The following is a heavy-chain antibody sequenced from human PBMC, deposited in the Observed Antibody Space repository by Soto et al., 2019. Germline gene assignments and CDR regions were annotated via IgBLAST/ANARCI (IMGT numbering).Heavy chain of an antibody. J-gene: IGHJ6*02. V-gene: IGHV1-69*13. CDR2: IIPIFGTA. Sequence: GASVKVSCKASGGTFSSYAISWVRQAPGQGLEWMGGIIPIFGTANYAQKFQGRVTITADESTSTAYMELSSLRSEDTAVYYCARTRCSGGSCYHYYYYGMDVWGQGTTVTVSS. D-gene: IGHD2-15*01. CDR3: ARTRCSGGSCYHYYYYGMDV. CDR1: GGTFSSYA.